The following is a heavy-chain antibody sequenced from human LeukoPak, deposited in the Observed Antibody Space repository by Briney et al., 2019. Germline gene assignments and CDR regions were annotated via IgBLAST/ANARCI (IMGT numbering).Heavy chain of an antibody. CDR2: ISAYNGNT. J-gene: IGHJ5*02. CDR3: ARETTVTTPHWFDP. CDR1: GYTFTCYW. V-gene: IGHV1-18*04. D-gene: IGHD4-17*01. Sequence: ASVKVPCKAFGYTFTCYWMHWVRQAPGQGLEWMGWISAYNGNTNYAQKLQGRVTMTTDTSTSTAYMELRSLRSDDTAVYYCARETTVTTPHWFDPWGQGTLVTVSS.